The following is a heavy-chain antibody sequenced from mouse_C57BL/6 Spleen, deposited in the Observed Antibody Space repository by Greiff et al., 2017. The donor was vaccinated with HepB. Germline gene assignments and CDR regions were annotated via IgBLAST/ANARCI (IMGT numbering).Heavy chain of an antibody. Sequence: QVQLQQPGAELGKAGASVKMSCKASGYTFTSYWSRWVKHRLAPGLARFADTNPTNGRAYYNEKFKSKTTLTVDKASSTAYMLLSGQTFEDYAVCSRARSQEIVASYFDYRGDGTTRTVST. CDR3: ARSQEIVASYFDY. CDR1: GYTFTSYW. V-gene: IGHV1S81*02. CDR2: TNPTNGRA. J-gene: IGHJ2*01. D-gene: IGHD1-1*01.